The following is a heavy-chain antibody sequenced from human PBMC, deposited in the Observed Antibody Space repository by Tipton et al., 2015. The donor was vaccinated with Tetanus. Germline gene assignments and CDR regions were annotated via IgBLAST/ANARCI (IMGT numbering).Heavy chain of an antibody. CDR2: IYYSGST. D-gene: IGHD6-19*01. J-gene: IGHJ4*02. V-gene: IGHV4-31*02. CDR1: GGSISSGGYY. Sequence: LRLSCTVSGGSISSGGYYWSWIRQHPGKGLEWIGYIYYSGSTYYNPSLKSRVTISVDTSKNQFSLKLSSVTAADTAVYYCARGETRGEQWLAYYFDYWGQGTLVTVSS. CDR3: ARGETRGEQWLAYYFDY.